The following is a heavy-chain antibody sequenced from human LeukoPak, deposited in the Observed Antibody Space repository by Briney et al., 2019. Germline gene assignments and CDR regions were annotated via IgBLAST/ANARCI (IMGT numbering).Heavy chain of an antibody. CDR1: AFTFSGYA. V-gene: IGHV3-21*01. CDR2: ISSSSSYI. J-gene: IGHJ4*02. Sequence: GGSLRLSCGASAFTFSGYALSWVRQAPGKGLEWVSSISSSSSYIYYADSVKGRFTISRDNAKNSLYLQMNSLRAEDTAVYYCARKSSGYYPDWGQGTLVTVSS. CDR3: ARKSSGYYPD. D-gene: IGHD3-22*01.